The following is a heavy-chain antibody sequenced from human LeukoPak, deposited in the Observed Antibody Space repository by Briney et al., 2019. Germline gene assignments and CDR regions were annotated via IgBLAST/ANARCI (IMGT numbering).Heavy chain of an antibody. J-gene: IGHJ4*02. CDR1: GFTFSSYA. D-gene: IGHD2-21*02. Sequence: GGSLRLSCAASGFTFSSYAMSWVRQAPGKGLEWVSAISVNGGSTYYAASVKGRFTISRDNSKNTPYLQMNSLRAEDTAVYYCAKISSVVTAIRPFDYWGQGTLVTVSS. CDR2: ISVNGGST. V-gene: IGHV3-23*01. CDR3: AKISSVVTAIRPFDY.